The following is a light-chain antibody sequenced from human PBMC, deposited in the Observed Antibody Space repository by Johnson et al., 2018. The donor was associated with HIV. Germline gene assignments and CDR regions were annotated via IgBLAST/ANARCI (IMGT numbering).Light chain of an antibody. V-gene: IGLV1-51*01. CDR3: ETCDSSLSGV. Sequence: QSVLTQPPSVSAAPGQKVTISCSGSSSDIGNNYVSWYQQLPGTAPKLLIYDNNKRPSGIPDRFSGSKSGTSATVAITGLQTGDEADYYCETCDSSLSGVFGTGPTVTVL. CDR2: DNN. CDR1: SSDIGNNY. J-gene: IGLJ1*01.